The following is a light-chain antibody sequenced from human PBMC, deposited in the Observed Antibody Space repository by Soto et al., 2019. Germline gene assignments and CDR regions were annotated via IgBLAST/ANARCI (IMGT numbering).Light chain of an antibody. Sequence: QSVLTQPASVSGSPGQSITISCTGTSSDVGGYNYVSWYQQHPGKATKLMIYDVSNRPSGVSNRFSGSRSGNTASLTISGLQVEDEADYYCSSYTSSSTLVFGGGTKVTVL. CDR1: SSDVGGYNY. J-gene: IGLJ2*01. CDR2: DVS. CDR3: SSYTSSSTLV. V-gene: IGLV2-14*01.